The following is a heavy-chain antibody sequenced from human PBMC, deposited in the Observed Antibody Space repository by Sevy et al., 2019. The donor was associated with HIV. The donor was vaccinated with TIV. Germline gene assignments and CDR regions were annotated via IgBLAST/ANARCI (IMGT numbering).Heavy chain of an antibody. CDR1: GFLFSSYN. V-gene: IGHV3-21*01. CDR3: VGDVGTSRVQGEYFYYGMDV. CDR2: ISPSSSFI. J-gene: IGHJ6*02. D-gene: IGHD2-15*01. Sequence: GGSLRLSCVASGFLFSSYNLNWVRQVPGKGLEWVSSISPSSSFIYYADSVKGRFTISRDNAKNLLYLQMNSLRAEDTAVYYCVGDVGTSRVQGEYFYYGMDVWGQGTTVTVSS.